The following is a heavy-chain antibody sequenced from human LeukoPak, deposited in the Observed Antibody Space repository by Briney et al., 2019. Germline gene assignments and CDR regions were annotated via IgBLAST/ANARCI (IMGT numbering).Heavy chain of an antibody. CDR2: IYSGGST. Sequence: GGSLRLSCAASGFTVSSNYMSWVRQDPGKGLEWVSVIYSGGSTYYADSVKGRFTISRGNSKNTLYLQMNSLRAEDTAVYYCARDGRSYGFDYWGQGTLVTVSS. D-gene: IGHD5-18*01. CDR3: ARDGRSYGFDY. J-gene: IGHJ4*02. V-gene: IGHV3-66*01. CDR1: GFTVSSNY.